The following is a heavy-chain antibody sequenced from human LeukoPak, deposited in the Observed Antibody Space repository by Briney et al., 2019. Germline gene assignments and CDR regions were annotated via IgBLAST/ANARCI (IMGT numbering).Heavy chain of an antibody. Sequence: SETLSLTCTVSGASVSSASHWTWIRQPPGKGVEWIAHIYNGVNTNYNPSLKSRVTISVDTSKNQFSLRLNSVTAADTAVYYCARSRAFNSGAFDPWGQGSLVTVSS. CDR1: GASVSSASH. D-gene: IGHD1-26*01. CDR3: ARSRAFNSGAFDP. CDR2: IYNGVNT. J-gene: IGHJ5*02. V-gene: IGHV4-61*01.